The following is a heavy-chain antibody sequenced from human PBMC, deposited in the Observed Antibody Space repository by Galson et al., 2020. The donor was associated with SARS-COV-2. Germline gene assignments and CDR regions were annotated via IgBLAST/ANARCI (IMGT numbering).Heavy chain of an antibody. D-gene: IGHD3-3*01. Sequence: SETLSLTCTVSGGSISSSSYYWGWIRQPPGKGLEWIGSIYYSGSIYYNPSLKSLTTISVDTTKKQFPLKLSSVTAADTAVYYRARDPALYGCWSGYYTPNCYFGVDVWGQGTTVTVAS. CDR3: ARDPALYGCWSGYYTPNCYFGVDV. J-gene: IGHJ6*02. CDR2: IYYSGSI. CDR1: GGSISSSSYY. V-gene: IGHV4-39*06.